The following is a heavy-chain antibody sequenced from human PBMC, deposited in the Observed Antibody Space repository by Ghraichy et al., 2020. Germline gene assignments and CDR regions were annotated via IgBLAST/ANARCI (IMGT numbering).Heavy chain of an antibody. CDR3: ARLKKSTVTPGYAFDI. CDR1: GGSITSNSYY. CDR2: IYYSGST. Sequence: SETLSLTCTVSGGSITSNSYYWGWIRQPPGKGLEWIGSIYYSGSTYDSPSLKSRVTISVDTSKNQFSLKLTSVTAADTAVYYCARLKKSTVTPGYAFDIWGQGTMVTVSS. J-gene: IGHJ3*02. D-gene: IGHD4-17*01. V-gene: IGHV4-39*01.